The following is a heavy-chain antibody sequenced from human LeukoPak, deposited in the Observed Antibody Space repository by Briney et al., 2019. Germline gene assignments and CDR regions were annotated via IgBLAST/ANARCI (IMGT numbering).Heavy chain of an antibody. Sequence: GGSLRLSCAASGFTFSSYAMSWVRQAPGKRLEWVSSISSSSSSYIYYADSVKGRFTISRDNARNSLYLQMNSLRAEDTAVYYCARDGLAAATLHWCFDLWGRGTLVTVSS. CDR1: GFTFSSYA. D-gene: IGHD2-15*01. CDR2: ISSSSSSYI. V-gene: IGHV3-21*01. CDR3: ARDGLAAATLHWCFDL. J-gene: IGHJ2*01.